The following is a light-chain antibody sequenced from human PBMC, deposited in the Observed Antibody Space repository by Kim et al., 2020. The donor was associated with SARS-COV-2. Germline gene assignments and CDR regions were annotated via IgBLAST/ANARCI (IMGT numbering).Light chain of an antibody. J-gene: IGLJ1*01. CDR1: KLGDKH. V-gene: IGLV3-1*01. Sequence: SYELTQPPSVSVSPGQTASITCSGDKLGDKHACWYQQKPGQSLVLVIYQDNKRPSGIPERFSGSNSGNTATLTISGTQAMDEADYYCQAWDTSTTYVFGT. CDR3: QAWDTSTTYV. CDR2: QDN.